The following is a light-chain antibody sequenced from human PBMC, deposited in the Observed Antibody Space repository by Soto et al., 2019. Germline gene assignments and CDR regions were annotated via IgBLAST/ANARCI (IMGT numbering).Light chain of an antibody. CDR3: QQFKNYPVT. Sequence: AIQLTQSPSSLSASVGDRVTITCRASQGISSALAWYQQKPGKAPKLLIYDASSLESGVPSRFSGGGSGTDFTLTISSLQPEDFATDYCQQFKNYPVTFGQGTRLEIK. CDR2: DAS. CDR1: QGISSA. J-gene: IGKJ5*01. V-gene: IGKV1D-13*01.